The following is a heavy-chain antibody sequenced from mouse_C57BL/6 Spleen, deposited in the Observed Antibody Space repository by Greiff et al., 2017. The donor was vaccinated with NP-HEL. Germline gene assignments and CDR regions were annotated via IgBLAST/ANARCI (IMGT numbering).Heavy chain of an antibody. CDR2: IYPGDGDT. Sequence: VQLQQSGPELVKPGASVKISCKASGYAFSSSWMNWVKQRPGKGLEWIGRIYPGDGDTNYNGKFKGKATLTADKSSSTAYMQLSSLTSEDSAVYFCARYGIYGSSSYYFDDWGQGTTLTVSS. CDR1: GYAFSSSW. J-gene: IGHJ2*01. V-gene: IGHV1-82*01. CDR3: ARYGIYGSSSYYFDD. D-gene: IGHD1-1*01.